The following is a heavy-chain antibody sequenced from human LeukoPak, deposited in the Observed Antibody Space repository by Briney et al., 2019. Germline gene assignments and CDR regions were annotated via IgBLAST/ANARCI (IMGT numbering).Heavy chain of an antibody. V-gene: IGHV4-30-4*08. J-gene: IGHJ4*02. CDR1: GGSINSGSYY. D-gene: IGHD2-15*01. CDR3: ARDHGLLGIDY. CDR2: VCSSGST. Sequence: SETLSLTCTVSGGSINSGSYYWSWIRQPPGKGLEWIGYVCSSGSTYYNPSLKSRITILLDTSKSQFSLKPSSVTAADTAVYYCARDHGLLGIDYWGQGTLVTVSS.